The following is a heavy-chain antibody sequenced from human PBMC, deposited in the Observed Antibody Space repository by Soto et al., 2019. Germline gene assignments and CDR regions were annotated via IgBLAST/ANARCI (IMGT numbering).Heavy chain of an antibody. V-gene: IGHV5-10-1*01. Sequence: GESLKISCKGSGYSFTSYWISWVRQMPGKGLEWMGRIDPSDSYTNYSPSFQGHVTISADKSISTAYLQWSSLKASDTAMYYCARRRAVAGTHYYYSMDVWGQGTTVTVSS. CDR1: GYSFTSYW. J-gene: IGHJ6*02. CDR2: IDPSDSYT. CDR3: ARRRAVAGTHYYYSMDV. D-gene: IGHD6-19*01.